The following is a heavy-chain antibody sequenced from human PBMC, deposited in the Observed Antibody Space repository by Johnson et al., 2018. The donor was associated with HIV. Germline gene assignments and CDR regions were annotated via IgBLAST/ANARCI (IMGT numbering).Heavy chain of an antibody. J-gene: IGHJ3*02. CDR2: ISWNSGSI. Sequence: LVQPGRSLRLSCAASGFTFDDYAMHWVRQAPGKGLEWVSGISWNSGSIGYADSVKGRFTISRDNAKNSLYLQMNSLRAEDTALYYCAKDRSSGRYRGDAFDIWGQGTMVTVSS. CDR3: AKDRSSGRYRGDAFDI. D-gene: IGHD6-19*01. V-gene: IGHV3-9*01. CDR1: GFTFDDYA.